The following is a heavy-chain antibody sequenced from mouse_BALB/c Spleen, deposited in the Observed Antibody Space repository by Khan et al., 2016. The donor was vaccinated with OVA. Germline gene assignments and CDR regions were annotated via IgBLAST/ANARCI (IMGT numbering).Heavy chain of an antibody. V-gene: IGHV3-2*02. D-gene: IGHD1-1*01. CDR1: GYSITSGYA. J-gene: IGHJ2*01. CDR2: ISYSGGT. CDR3: ARGNYYGYYFDY. Sequence: VQLKESGPGLVKPSQSLSLTCTVTGYSITSGYAWNWIRQFPGNKLEWMGYISYSGGTSYNHSLKSRISITRDKSKNQFFLQLNSVTTEDTATYYCARGNYYGYYFDYWGQGTPLTVSS.